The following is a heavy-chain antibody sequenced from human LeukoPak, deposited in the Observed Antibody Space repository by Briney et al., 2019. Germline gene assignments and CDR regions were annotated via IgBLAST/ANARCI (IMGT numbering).Heavy chain of an antibody. V-gene: IGHV3-21*06. Sequence: GGSLRLSCTASGFTFSSYSMNWVRQAPGKGLEWVSSISSSSTYIYYADSMKGRFTISRDNAKNSLYLQMNSLRAEDTAVYYCARDSIGDYWGQGTLVTVSS. CDR2: ISSSSTYI. D-gene: IGHD2-21*01. CDR3: ARDSIGDY. CDR1: GFTFSSYS. J-gene: IGHJ4*02.